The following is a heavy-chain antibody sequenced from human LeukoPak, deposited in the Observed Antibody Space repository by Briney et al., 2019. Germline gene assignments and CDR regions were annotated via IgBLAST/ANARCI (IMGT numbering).Heavy chain of an antibody. D-gene: IGHD2-2*01. CDR3: GRAGPVTKDHFIDV. CDR1: GFTFSNYW. CDR2: IYLDGSRA. Sequence: KSGGSLRLSCAVSGFTFSNYWMSWARQSPGKGLEWVANIYLDGSRAYYVDSVKGRFTISRDNAKNSLFLQMNSLSAEDTAVYYCGRAGPVTKDHFIDVWGKGTTVIVSS. J-gene: IGHJ6*03. V-gene: IGHV3-7*01.